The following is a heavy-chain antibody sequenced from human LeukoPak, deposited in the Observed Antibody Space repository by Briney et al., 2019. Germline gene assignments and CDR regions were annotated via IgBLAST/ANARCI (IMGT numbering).Heavy chain of an antibody. D-gene: IGHD3-10*01. CDR1: GFTFRNYV. CDR3: AREGYYGSGSPPSLYFDY. J-gene: IGHJ4*02. CDR2: TSSDLNVK. V-gene: IGHV3-30-3*01. Sequence: GGSLGLSCAASGFTFRNYVIRWVRQAPGKGLEWVAVTSSDLNVKLYADSVKGRFTISRDNSRSTLYLQMNSLRPEDTAIYYCAREGYYGSGSPPSLYFDYWGQGTLVTVSS.